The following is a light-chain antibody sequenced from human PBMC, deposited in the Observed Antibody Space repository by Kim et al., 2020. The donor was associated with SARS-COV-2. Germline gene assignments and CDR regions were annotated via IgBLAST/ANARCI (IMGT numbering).Light chain of an antibody. CDR3: QQYASKPYS. Sequence: SASGGDRVHITCRTSQSSAYWLAWYQQKPGKAHKLLIYRASSLESGVPSRFSGSGSETEFTLTISSLQSDDCATYHCQQYASKPYSFGQGTKLEI. J-gene: IGKJ2*03. CDR1: QSSAYW. CDR2: RAS. V-gene: IGKV1-5*03.